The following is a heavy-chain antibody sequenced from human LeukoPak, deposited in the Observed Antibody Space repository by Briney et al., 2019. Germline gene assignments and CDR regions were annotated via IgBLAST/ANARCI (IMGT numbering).Heavy chain of an antibody. V-gene: IGHV4-39*01. CDR3: ARSDCSSTSCYSGYFDY. CDR1: GGSISSYY. J-gene: IGHJ4*02. Sequence: NTSETLSLTCTVSGGSISSYYWGWIRQPPGKGLEWIGSIYYSGSTYYNPSLKSRVTISVDTSKNQFSLKLSSVTAADTAVYYCARSDCSSTSCYSGYFDYWGQGTLVTVSS. CDR2: IYYSGST. D-gene: IGHD2-2*01.